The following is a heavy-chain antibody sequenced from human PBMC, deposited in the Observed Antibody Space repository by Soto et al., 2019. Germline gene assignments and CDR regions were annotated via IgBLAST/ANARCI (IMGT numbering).Heavy chain of an antibody. CDR2: ISYDGSVK. Sequence: QVQLVESGGGVVQPGRSLRLSCGASGFTFSSDGMHCVRQAPGKGLEWVAVISYDGSVKYYKDSVKGRFSISRDNSKNTLYLQMNSLRDEDSAVYYCTKAITGTWSMDAWGQGTTVTVSS. V-gene: IGHV3-30*18. CDR1: GFTFSSDG. D-gene: IGHD5-12*01. CDR3: TKAITGTWSMDA. J-gene: IGHJ6*02.